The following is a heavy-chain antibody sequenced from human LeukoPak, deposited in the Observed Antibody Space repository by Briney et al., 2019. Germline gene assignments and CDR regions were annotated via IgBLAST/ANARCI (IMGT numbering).Heavy chain of an antibody. CDR2: IKHDGTEK. CDR3: ARGPFYCGGDCYSYFEY. V-gene: IGHV3-7*03. Sequence: GGSLRLSCAASGFTFNSFWMGWVRQAPGKGLEWVANIKHDGTEKDYVDSVTGRFTISRDNAKNSLFLQMNSLRAEDTAVYYCARGPFYCGGDCYSYFEYWGQGTLVTVSS. J-gene: IGHJ4*02. D-gene: IGHD2-21*02. CDR1: GFTFNSFW.